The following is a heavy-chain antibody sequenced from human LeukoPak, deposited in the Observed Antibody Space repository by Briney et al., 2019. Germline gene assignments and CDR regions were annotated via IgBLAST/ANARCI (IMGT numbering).Heavy chain of an antibody. V-gene: IGHV4-4*02. CDR3: ARDGYDILTGYSYYYGMDV. Sequence: SGTLSLTCAVSGASISSSYWWSWVRRPPGKGLEWIGEIYHSRGTNYNPSLKSRVTISLDKSKNQFSPKLSSVTAADTAVYYCARDGYDILTGYSYYYGMDVWGQGTTVTVSS. CDR2: IYHSRGT. CDR1: GASISSSYW. D-gene: IGHD3-9*01. J-gene: IGHJ6*02.